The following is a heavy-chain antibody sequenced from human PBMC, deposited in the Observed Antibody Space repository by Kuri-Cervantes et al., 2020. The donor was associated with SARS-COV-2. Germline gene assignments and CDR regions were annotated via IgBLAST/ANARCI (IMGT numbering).Heavy chain of an antibody. CDR3: AKLGSGRHYED. J-gene: IGHJ4*02. CDR2: ISGSGGST. CDR1: GFTFSSYA. V-gene: IGHV3-23*01. Sequence: GESLKISCAASGFTFSSYAMSWVRQAPGKGLEWVSAISGSGGSTYYADSVKGRFTISRDNSKNTLYLQMNSLRAEDTAVYYWAKLGSGRHYEDWGQGTLVTVSS. D-gene: IGHD3-10*01.